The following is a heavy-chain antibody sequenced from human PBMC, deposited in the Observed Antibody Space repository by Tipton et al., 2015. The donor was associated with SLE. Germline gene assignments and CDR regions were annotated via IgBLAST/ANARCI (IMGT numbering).Heavy chain of an antibody. V-gene: IGHV4-38-2*02. CDR3: ARPLSPGAFDI. Sequence: TLSLTCSVSGYSISSGYYWGWIRQPPGKGLEWIGSIYHSGSTYYNPSLKSRVTISVDTSKNHFSLKLSSVTAADTAVYYCARPLSPGAFDIWGQGTMVTVSS. CDR2: IYHSGST. CDR1: GYSISSGYY. J-gene: IGHJ3*02. D-gene: IGHD1-1*01.